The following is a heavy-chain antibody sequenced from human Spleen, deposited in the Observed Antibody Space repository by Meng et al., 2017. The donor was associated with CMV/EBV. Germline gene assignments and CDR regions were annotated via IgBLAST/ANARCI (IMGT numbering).Heavy chain of an antibody. J-gene: IGHJ4*02. CDR2: ISWNSGNR. Sequence: GGSLRLSCAASGFNFDDYAVNWVRQAPGKGLEWVAGISWNSGNRAYADSVKGRFTISRDNAKNSLYLQMNSLRVEDTALYYCAKDWDSYGLYYFDYWGQGTLVTVSS. D-gene: IGHD5-18*01. CDR1: GFNFDDYA. V-gene: IGHV3-9*01. CDR3: AKDWDSYGLYYFDY.